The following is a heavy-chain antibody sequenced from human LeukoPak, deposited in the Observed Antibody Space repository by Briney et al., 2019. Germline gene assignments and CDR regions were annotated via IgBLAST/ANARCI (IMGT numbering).Heavy chain of an antibody. D-gene: IGHD5-12*01. CDR3: ARDKGRSGYGRWEH. CDR2: ISSSSSYI. Sequence: KSGRSLRLSCAASGFTFSSYSMNWVRQAPGKGLEWVSSISSSSSYIYYADSVKGRFTISRDNAKNSLYLQMNSLRAEDTAVYYCARDKGRSGYGRWEHWGQGTLVTVSS. J-gene: IGHJ4*02. V-gene: IGHV3-21*01. CDR1: GFTFSSYS.